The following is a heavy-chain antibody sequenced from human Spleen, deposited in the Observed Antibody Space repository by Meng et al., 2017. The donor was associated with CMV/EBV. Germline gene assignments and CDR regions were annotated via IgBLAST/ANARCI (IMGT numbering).Heavy chain of an antibody. CDR3: ARSYDFWSATFDY. CDR2: ISSSASTI. J-gene: IGHJ4*02. D-gene: IGHD3-3*01. V-gene: IGHV3-48*03. CDR1: GFTFSSYE. Sequence: GESLKISCAASGFTFSSYEMNWVRQAPGKGLEWVSYISSSASTIKYADSVKGRFTISRDNAKNSLHLQMNSLRPEDTAVYYCARSYDFWSATFDYWGQGMLVTVSS.